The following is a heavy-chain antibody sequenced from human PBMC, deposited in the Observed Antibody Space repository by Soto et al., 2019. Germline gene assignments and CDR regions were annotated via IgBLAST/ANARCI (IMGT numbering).Heavy chain of an antibody. CDR1: GYTFTSYG. Sequence: QVPLVQSGAEVKKPGASVKVSCKASGYTFTSYGISWVRQAPGQGLEWMGWISAYNGNTNYAQTLQGRVTMTTDTSTSTAYMELRSLRSDDTAVYYCARDLGSDYGGNSYWYFDLWGRGTMVTVSS. J-gene: IGHJ2*01. CDR3: ARDLGSDYGGNSYWYFDL. V-gene: IGHV1-18*01. CDR2: ISAYNGNT. D-gene: IGHD4-17*01.